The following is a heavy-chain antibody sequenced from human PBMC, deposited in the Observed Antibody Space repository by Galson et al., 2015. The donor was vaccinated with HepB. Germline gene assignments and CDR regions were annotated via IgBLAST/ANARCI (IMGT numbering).Heavy chain of an antibody. Sequence: SLRLSCAASGFTVNSKYMSWVRQAPGKGLEWVSSVYYGGATDYADSLKGRLTLSRDFSKNTLFLQMNSLRPEDTAMYYCATEGDTNTWYRYWGQGTLVTVSS. V-gene: IGHV3-66*01. CDR2: VYYGGAT. J-gene: IGHJ4*02. D-gene: IGHD1-26*01. CDR1: GFTVNSKY. CDR3: ATEGDTNTWYRY.